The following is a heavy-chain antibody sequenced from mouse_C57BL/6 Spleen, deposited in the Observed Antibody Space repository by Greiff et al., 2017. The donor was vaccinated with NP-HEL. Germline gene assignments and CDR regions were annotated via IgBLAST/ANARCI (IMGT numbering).Heavy chain of an antibody. CDR2: IYPRSGNT. CDR3: ARRGQLVDY. CDR1: GYTFTSYG. Sequence: VKLMESGAELARPGASVKLSCKASGYTFTSYGISWVKQRTGQGLEWIGEIYPRSGNTYYNEKFKGKATLTADKSSSTAYMELRSLTSEDSAVYFCARRGQLVDYWGQGTTLTVSS. D-gene: IGHD4-1*02. V-gene: IGHV1-81*01. J-gene: IGHJ2*01.